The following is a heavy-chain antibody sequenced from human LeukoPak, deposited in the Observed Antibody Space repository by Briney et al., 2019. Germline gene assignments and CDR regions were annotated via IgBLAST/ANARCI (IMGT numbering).Heavy chain of an antibody. D-gene: IGHD6-6*01. V-gene: IGHV3-23*01. J-gene: IGHJ4*02. CDR3: AKDRIAARYHFDY. CDR1: GFTVTRYA. Sequence: GRSLTLLCAVAGFTVTRYAMRWARHAPGKGLEWVSSISGSGGSTYYPHSVKGRSTIYRDNSKHTLYRQTQRLRAEDTAVDYCAKDRIAARYHFDYRGQGTLVTVSS. CDR2: ISGSGGST.